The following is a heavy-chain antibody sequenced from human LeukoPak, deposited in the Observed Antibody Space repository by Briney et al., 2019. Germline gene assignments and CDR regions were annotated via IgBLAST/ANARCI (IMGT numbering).Heavy chain of an antibody. CDR1: GYTFTSYG. J-gene: IGHJ6*02. D-gene: IGHD2-2*01. CDR2: ISAYNGNT. V-gene: IGHV1-18*01. Sequence: ASVKVSCKASGYTFTSYGISWVRQAPGQGLEWMGWISAYNGNTNYAQKLQGRVTMTTDTPTSTAYMELRSLRSDDTAVYYCARDQIQPYYYYGMDVWGQGTTVTVSS. CDR3: ARDQIQPYYYYGMDV.